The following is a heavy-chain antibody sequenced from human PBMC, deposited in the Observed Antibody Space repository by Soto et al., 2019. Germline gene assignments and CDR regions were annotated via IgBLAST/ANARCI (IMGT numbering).Heavy chain of an antibody. CDR3: ARRHRAFDP. CDR2: IYYSGST. CDR1: GGSISSSSYY. Sequence: PSETLSLTCTVSGGSISSSSYYWGWIRQPPGKGLEWIGSIYYSGSTYYNPSLKSRVTISVDTSKNQFSLKLSSVTAADTAVYHCARRHRAFDPWSQGTLVTVSS. J-gene: IGHJ5*02. V-gene: IGHV4-39*01.